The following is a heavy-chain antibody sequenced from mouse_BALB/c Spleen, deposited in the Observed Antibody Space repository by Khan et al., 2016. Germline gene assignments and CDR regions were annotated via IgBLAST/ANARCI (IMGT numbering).Heavy chain of an antibody. CDR2: IWSGGNT. D-gene: IGHD1-1*02. CDR1: GFSLTVYG. CDR3: ERYGPDWGFDV. J-gene: IGHJ1*01. V-gene: IGHV2-2*02. Sequence: QVQLKESGPGLVQPSQSLSITCTVSGFSLTVYGVHWVRQSPGKGLEWLGVIWSGGNTDYNAAFISRLSINKDNSTSQVFFKMNSLPAKDTAIDYCERYGPDWGFDVWGAGTTVTVSA.